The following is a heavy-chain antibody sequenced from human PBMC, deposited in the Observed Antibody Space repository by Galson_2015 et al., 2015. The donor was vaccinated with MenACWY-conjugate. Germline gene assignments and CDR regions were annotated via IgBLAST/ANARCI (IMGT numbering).Heavy chain of an antibody. V-gene: IGHV3-7*03. J-gene: IGHJ4*02. CDR2: IKEDGSEK. Sequence: SLRLPCAASGFTFSSSWMSWVRQAPGKGLEWVAYIKEDGSEKYYVDSVRGRFTISRDNAENSLYLQMNSLRAEDTAVYYCARRGYYNFWSGYYQTLYYFDFRGQGTLVTVSS. D-gene: IGHD3-3*01. CDR3: ARRGYYNFWSGYYQTLYYFDF. CDR1: GFTFSSSW.